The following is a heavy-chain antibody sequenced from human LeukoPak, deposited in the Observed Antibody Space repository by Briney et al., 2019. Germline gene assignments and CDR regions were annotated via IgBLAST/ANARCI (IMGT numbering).Heavy chain of an antibody. D-gene: IGHD5-24*01. V-gene: IGHV3-7*03. CDR2: IKQNGGEK. CDR3: ARTPDGPDY. Sequence: PGGSLRLSCAASGFTFSNYWMTWVRQAPGKGLEWVANIKQNGGEKYYVDSVKGRFTISRDNAKNSLYLEMYNLRAEDTAVYYCARTPDGPDYWGQGTLVTVSS. J-gene: IGHJ4*02. CDR1: GFTFSNYW.